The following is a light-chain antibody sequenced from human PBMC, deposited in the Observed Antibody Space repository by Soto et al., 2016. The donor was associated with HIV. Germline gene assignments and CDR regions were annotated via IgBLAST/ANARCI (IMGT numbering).Light chain of an antibody. J-gene: IGKJ2*01. CDR1: QGIGNE. CDR3: QQYNSYLRT. V-gene: IGKV1-17*01. CDR2: LIS. Sequence: DIQMTQSPPSLSASVGDRVSITCRSSQGIGNELGWYQQKPGRAPKRLIYLISTLQSGVPSRFSGSGSGTEFTLTISSLQPDDFATYYCQQYNSYLRTFGQGTKLEIK.